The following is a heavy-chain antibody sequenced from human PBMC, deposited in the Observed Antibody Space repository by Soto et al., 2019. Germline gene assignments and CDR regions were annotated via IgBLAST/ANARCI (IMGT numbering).Heavy chain of an antibody. D-gene: IGHD2-15*01. CDR1: GFTFSSYA. CDR3: AKVLGYCSGGSCYRPYYYYGMDV. Sequence: EVQLLESGGGLVQPGGSLRLSCAASGFTFSSYAMSWVRQAPGNGLEWVSAISGSGGSTYYADSVKGRFTISRDNSKNTLYLQMNSLRAEHTAVYYCAKVLGYCSGGSCYRPYYYYGMDVWGQGTTVTVSS. CDR2: ISGSGGST. J-gene: IGHJ6*02. V-gene: IGHV3-23*01.